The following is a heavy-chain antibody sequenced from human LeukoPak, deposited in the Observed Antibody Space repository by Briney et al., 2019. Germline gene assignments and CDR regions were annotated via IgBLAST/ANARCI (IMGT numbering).Heavy chain of an antibody. J-gene: IGHJ4*02. CDR1: GFTFDDYA. CDR3: AKADGDY. V-gene: IGHV3-9*01. Sequence: PGGSLRLSCAASGFTFDDYAMHWVRHAPGKGLEWVSGISWNSGSIGYADSVKGRFTISRDNAKNSLYLQMNSLRAEDTALYYCAKADGDYWGQGTLVTVSS. CDR2: ISWNSGSI.